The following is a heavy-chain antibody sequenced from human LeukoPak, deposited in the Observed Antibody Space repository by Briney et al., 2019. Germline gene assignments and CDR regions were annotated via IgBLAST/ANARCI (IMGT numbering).Heavy chain of an antibody. J-gene: IGHJ4*02. CDR1: GYTFTRYG. Sequence: ASXKVSCKDSGYTFTRYGISWVRQAPGEGVEWMGCISPYNPNTTSSQKLQRRVTMTTHTSTITAYMELRSLRSDDTALYYCARAGGDNCLEGDDYWGQGTLVTVSS. CDR3: ARAGGDNCLEGDDY. CDR2: ISPYNPNT. V-gene: IGHV1-18*01. D-gene: IGHD2-21*02.